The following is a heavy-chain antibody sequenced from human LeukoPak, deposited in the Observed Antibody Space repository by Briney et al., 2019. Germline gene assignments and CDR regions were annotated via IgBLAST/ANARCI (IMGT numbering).Heavy chain of an antibody. V-gene: IGHV3-30-3*01. J-gene: IGHJ4*02. Sequence: GGSLRLSCVASGFRFSDYAIHWVRQAPGKGLEWVALISYNGGRKEYADSVKGRFTIDRDNSKNTVYLQMNSLRPDDTAIYFCARQGARNYYYEGLDYWGQGNLVTVSS. CDR1: GFRFSDYA. CDR2: ISYNGGRK. D-gene: IGHD3-22*01. CDR3: ARQGARNYYYEGLDY.